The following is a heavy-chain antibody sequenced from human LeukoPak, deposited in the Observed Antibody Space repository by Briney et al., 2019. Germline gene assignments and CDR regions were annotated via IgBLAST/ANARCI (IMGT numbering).Heavy chain of an antibody. D-gene: IGHD5-18*01. Sequence: WASVKVSCKASGYTFTGYYMHWVRQAPGQGLEWMGWMNPDSGDTGYAQKFQGRVIMTSNTSISTAYMEVSSLRSEDTAVYYCARRSRSYVWYLKCFGPWGQGTRVTVSS. CDR1: GYTFTGYY. J-gene: IGHJ5*02. CDR2: MNPDSGDT. CDR3: ARRSRSYVWYLKCFGP. V-gene: IGHV1-8*02.